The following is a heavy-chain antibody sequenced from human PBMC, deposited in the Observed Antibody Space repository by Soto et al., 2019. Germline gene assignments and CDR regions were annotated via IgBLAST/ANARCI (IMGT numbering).Heavy chain of an antibody. CDR2: ISYDGSNK. J-gene: IGHJ3*02. CDR1: GFTFSSYA. Sequence: QVQLVESGGGVVQPGRSLRLSCAASGFTFSSYAMHWVRQAPGKGLEWVAVISYDGSNKYNADSVKGRFTISRDNSKNTLYLQMNSLRAEDTAVYYCASLGKGYSSSSFKKDIWGQGTMVTVSS. V-gene: IGHV3-30-3*01. D-gene: IGHD6-6*01. CDR3: ASLGKGYSSSSFKKDI.